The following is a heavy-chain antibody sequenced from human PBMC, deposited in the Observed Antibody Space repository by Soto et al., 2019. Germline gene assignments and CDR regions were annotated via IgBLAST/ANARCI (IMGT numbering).Heavy chain of an antibody. CDR3: ARDMGEAAADDY. D-gene: IGHD6-13*01. CDR1: GFSISTYS. Sequence: EVQLVESGGGLVQPGGSLRLSCTASGFSISTYSLVWVRQAPGKGLEWLSYIGGRTAKIYYADSVKGRFTISRDNAKNSVFFQMTSLRDEDTAVYYCARDMGEAAADDYWGQGTLVTVSS. V-gene: IGHV3-48*02. CDR2: IGGRTAKI. J-gene: IGHJ4*02.